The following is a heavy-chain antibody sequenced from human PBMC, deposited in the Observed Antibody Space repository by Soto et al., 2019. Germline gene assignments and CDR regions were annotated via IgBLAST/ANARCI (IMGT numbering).Heavy chain of an antibody. CDR2: ISYDGSNK. CDR3: AKDYGYCSGGSCYSSGWLDP. Sequence: QVQLVESGGGVVQPGRSLRLSCAASGFTFSSYGMHWVRQAPGKGLEWVAVISYDGSNKYYADSVKGRFTISRDNSKNTLYLQMNSLRAEDTAVYYCAKDYGYCSGGSCYSSGWLDPWGQGTLVTVSS. CDR1: GFTFSSYG. D-gene: IGHD2-15*01. J-gene: IGHJ5*02. V-gene: IGHV3-30*18.